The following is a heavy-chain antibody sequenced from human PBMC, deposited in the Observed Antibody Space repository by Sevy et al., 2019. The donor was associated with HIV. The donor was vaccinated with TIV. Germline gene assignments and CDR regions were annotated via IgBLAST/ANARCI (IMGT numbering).Heavy chain of an antibody. D-gene: IGHD3-9*01. Sequence: GGSLRLSCAASGFTFSSYGMRWVRQAPGKGLEWVAFIRYDGSNKYYADSVKGRFTISRDNSKNTLYLQMNSLRAEDTAVYYCAKEGRELRYFDWSTDYWGQGTLVTVSS. CDR1: GFTFSSYG. CDR3: AKEGRELRYFDWSTDY. J-gene: IGHJ4*02. CDR2: IRYDGSNK. V-gene: IGHV3-30*02.